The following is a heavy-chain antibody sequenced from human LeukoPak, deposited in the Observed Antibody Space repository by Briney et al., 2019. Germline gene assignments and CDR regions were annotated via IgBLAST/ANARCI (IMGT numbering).Heavy chain of an antibody. CDR1: GGSFGGYY. D-gene: IGHD3-22*01. CDR3: ARSPDDYYDSSGQFDY. J-gene: IGHJ4*02. CDR2: INHSGST. V-gene: IGHV4-34*01. Sequence: PSETLSLTCAVYGGSFGGYYWSWIRQPPGKGLEWIGEINHSGSTNYNPSLKSRVTISVDTSKNQFSLKLSSVTAADTAVYYCARSPDDYYDSSGQFDYWGQGTLVTVSS.